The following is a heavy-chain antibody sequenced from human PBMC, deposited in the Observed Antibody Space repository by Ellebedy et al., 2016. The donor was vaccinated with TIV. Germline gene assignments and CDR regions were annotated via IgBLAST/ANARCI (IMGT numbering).Heavy chain of an antibody. J-gene: IGHJ4*02. CDR3: VLEGSEFGFDY. Sequence: GESLKISCAASEFSVISNYMSWVRQAPGKGLEWVSVIYSNGGTDYADSVKGRFTISRDNAKNSVYLQMNSLRDEDTAVYYCVLEGSEFGFDYWGQGTLVTVSS. CDR1: EFSVISNY. D-gene: IGHD3-10*01. V-gene: IGHV3-66*01. CDR2: IYSNGGT.